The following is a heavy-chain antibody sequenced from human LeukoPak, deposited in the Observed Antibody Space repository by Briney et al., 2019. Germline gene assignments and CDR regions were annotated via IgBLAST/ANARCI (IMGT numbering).Heavy chain of an antibody. CDR2: INHSGST. Sequence: SETLSLTCAVYGGSFSGYYWSRIRQPPGKGLEWIGEINHSGSTNYNPSLKSRVTISVDTSKNQFSLKLRSVTAANTAVYYCARGRGYNSFDYWGPGTLVTVSS. CDR1: GGSFSGYY. V-gene: IGHV4-34*01. D-gene: IGHD5-24*01. CDR3: ARGRGYNSFDY. J-gene: IGHJ4*02.